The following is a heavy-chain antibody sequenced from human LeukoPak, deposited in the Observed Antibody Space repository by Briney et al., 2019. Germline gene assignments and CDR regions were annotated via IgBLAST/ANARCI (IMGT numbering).Heavy chain of an antibody. CDR3: AKVQMIVVVETGDFDY. Sequence: GGSLRLSCGASGFTFSSSAMSWVRQAPGKGLEWVSAISGSGGSTYYADSVKGRFTISRDNSKNTLYLQMNSLRAEDTAVYYCAKVQMIVVVETGDFDYWGQGTLVTVSS. V-gene: IGHV3-23*01. CDR2: ISGSGGST. J-gene: IGHJ4*02. CDR1: GFTFSSSA. D-gene: IGHD3-22*01.